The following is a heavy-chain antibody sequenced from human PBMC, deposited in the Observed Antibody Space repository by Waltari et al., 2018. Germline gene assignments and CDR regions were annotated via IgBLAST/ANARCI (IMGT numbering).Heavy chain of an antibody. D-gene: IGHD2-2*02. V-gene: IGHV3-30*02. Sequence: QVNLVESGGGVVQPGGSLRLSCATSGFTFSNFGMHWVRQAPGKGLEWGALIWFDGREKFYADSVRGRFTISRDNSARTLYLDMDSLRLDDTAMYYCAKDAFGNTYLDFWGQGTLVTVSS. CDR3: AKDAFGNTYLDF. J-gene: IGHJ4*02. CDR2: IWFDGREK. CDR1: GFTFSNFG.